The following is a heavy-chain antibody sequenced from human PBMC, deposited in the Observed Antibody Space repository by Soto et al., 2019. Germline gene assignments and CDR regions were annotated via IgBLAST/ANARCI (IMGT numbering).Heavy chain of an antibody. J-gene: IGHJ6*02. D-gene: IGHD2-2*01. CDR1: GYSFTSYW. V-gene: IGHV5-51*01. CDR2: IYPGDSDT. Sequence: GESLKISCKGSGYSFTSYWIGWVRQMPGKGLEWMGIIYPGDSDTRYSPSFQGQVTISADKSISTAYLQWSSLKASDTAMYYCARRGYCSSTSCYYYYYYGMDVWGQGTTVTVSS. CDR3: ARRGYCSSTSCYYYYYYGMDV.